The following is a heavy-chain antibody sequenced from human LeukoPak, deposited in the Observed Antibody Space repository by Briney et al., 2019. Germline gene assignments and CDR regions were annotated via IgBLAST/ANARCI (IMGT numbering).Heavy chain of an antibody. J-gene: IGHJ3*02. Sequence: SETLSLTCSVSGASIRSYFWSWLRQSPGKELAGIGYVYDNDISNFNPSLESRVTILVDRSKSQFSLKLRSVTAADTAVYYCARGLVLATDDAFDIWGPGTMVTVSS. CDR3: ARGLVLATDDAFDI. V-gene: IGHV4-59*01. D-gene: IGHD5-12*01. CDR2: VYDNDIS. CDR1: GASIRSYF.